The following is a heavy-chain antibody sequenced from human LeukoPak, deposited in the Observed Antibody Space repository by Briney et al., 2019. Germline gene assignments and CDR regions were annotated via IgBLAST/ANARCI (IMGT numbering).Heavy chain of an antibody. D-gene: IGHD2-2*01. V-gene: IGHV1-24*01. CDR3: ATSRGYCSSTSCSGVFDY. Sequence: ASVKVSCKVSGYTLTELSMHWVRQAPGKGLEWMGGFDPKDGETIYAQKFQGRVTMTEDTSTDTAYMELSSLRSEDTAVYYCATSRGYCSSTSCSGVFDYWGQGTLVTVSS. CDR1: GYTLTELS. CDR2: FDPKDGET. J-gene: IGHJ4*02.